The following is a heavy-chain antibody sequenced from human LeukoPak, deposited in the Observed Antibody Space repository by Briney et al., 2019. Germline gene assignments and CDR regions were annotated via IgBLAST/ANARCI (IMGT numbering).Heavy chain of an antibody. CDR3: ARGAYCGGDCYSLYFQH. V-gene: IGHV1-69*01. D-gene: IGHD2-21*02. CDR2: IIPIFGTA. J-gene: IGHJ1*01. Sequence: GASVKVSCKASEGTFSSYAISWVRQAPGQGLEWMGGIIPIFGTANYAQKFQGRVTITADESTSTAYMELSSLRSEDTAVYYCARGAYCGGDCYSLYFQHWGQGTLVTVSS. CDR1: EGTFSSYA.